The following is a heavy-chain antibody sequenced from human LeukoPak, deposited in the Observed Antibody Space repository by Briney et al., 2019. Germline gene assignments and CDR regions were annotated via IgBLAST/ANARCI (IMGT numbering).Heavy chain of an antibody. J-gene: IGHJ4*02. D-gene: IGHD3-10*01. V-gene: IGHV4-38-2*02. CDR2: IYHRGST. Sequence: SETLSLTCTVSGYSISSGYYWGWIRQPPGKGLEWIGSIYHRGSTYYNPSLKSRVTISVDTSKNQFSLKLSSVTAADTAVYYCARDYGSGSYYPYWGQGTLVTVSS. CDR3: ARDYGSGSYYPY. CDR1: GYSISSGYY.